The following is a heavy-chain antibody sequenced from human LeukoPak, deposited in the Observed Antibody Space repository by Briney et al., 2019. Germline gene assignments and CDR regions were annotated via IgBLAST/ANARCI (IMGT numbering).Heavy chain of an antibody. CDR2: ISSSSSYT. D-gene: IGHD5-18*01. V-gene: IGHV3-11*06. J-gene: IGHJ4*02. CDR3: ARSLFGGRYSYGY. CDR1: GFTFSDYY. Sequence: GGSLRLSCEASGFTFSDYYMSWIRQAPGKGLEWVSYISSSSSYTNYADSVKGRFTISRDNAKNSLYLQMNSLRAEDTAVYYCARSLFGGRYSYGYWGQGTLVTVSS.